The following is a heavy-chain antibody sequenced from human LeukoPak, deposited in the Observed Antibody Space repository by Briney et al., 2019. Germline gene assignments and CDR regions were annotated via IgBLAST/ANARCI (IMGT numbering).Heavy chain of an antibody. V-gene: IGHV3-7*01. Sequence: GGSLRLSCAASGFAFSSYWMSWVRQAPGKGLEWVANIKQDGSEKYYADSVKGRFTISRDNSKNTLYLQMNSLRAEDTAVYYCARDGGIVGATGYYYYMDVWGKGTTVTVSS. J-gene: IGHJ6*03. CDR3: ARDGGIVGATGYYYYMDV. CDR2: IKQDGSEK. CDR1: GFAFSSYW. D-gene: IGHD1-26*01.